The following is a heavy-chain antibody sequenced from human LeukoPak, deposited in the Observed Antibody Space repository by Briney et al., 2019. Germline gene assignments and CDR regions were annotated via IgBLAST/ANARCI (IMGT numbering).Heavy chain of an antibody. Sequence: PSETLSLTCAVYGGSFSGYYWSWIRQPPGKGLEWIGEINHSGSTNYNPSLKSRVTISVDTSKNQFSLKLSSVTAADTAVYYCARRRLPLYYYDSRKDAFDIWGQGTMVTVSS. CDR2: INHSGST. V-gene: IGHV4-34*01. CDR1: GGSFSGYY. CDR3: ARRRLPLYYYDSRKDAFDI. D-gene: IGHD3-22*01. J-gene: IGHJ3*02.